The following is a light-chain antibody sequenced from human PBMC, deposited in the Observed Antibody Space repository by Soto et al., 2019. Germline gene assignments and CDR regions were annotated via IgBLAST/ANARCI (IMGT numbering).Light chain of an antibody. V-gene: IGKV4-1*01. CDR3: QQYFTTPYT. CDR1: QSILYSSDNSNF. Sequence: DIVMTQSPDSLAVSLGERATINCKSSQSILYSSDNSNFLAWYQQRPGQPPKLLIYWASTRESGVPDRFSGSGSGTDFTLTISSLQAEDVAVYYCQQYFTTPYTFGQGTKLEIK. J-gene: IGKJ2*01. CDR2: WAS.